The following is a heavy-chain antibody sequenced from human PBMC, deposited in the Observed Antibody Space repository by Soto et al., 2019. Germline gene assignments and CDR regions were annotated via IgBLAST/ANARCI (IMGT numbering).Heavy chain of an antibody. CDR2: ISYDGSNK. V-gene: IGHV3-30*18. J-gene: IGHJ4*02. CDR3: AKDTYYHDSSGYYVFDY. Sequence: QVQLVESGGCVVQPGRSLTLSCAASDFTFSSYGIHWVRQAPGKWLEWVAVISYDGSNKQYGDSVKGRFTMSRDNSKNTAHLQMNSLRVEDTAVYYCAKDTYYHDSSGYYVFDYWGQGTLVTVSS. CDR1: DFTFSSYG. D-gene: IGHD3-22*01.